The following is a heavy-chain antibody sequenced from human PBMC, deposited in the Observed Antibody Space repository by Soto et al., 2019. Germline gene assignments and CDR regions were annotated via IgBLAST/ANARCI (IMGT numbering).Heavy chain of an antibody. V-gene: IGHV4-31*03. Sequence: QVQLQESGPGLVKASQTLSLICSVSGESISSGGYYWSWIRHQPGKGLEWIGYIYDSESAYYNPSLTSRATISTDTSKNHFAMKLSSVTAADTAVYYCARASSSSSAADYWGQGTLITVSS. CDR1: GESISSGGYY. J-gene: IGHJ4*02. CDR2: IYDSESA. D-gene: IGHD6-6*01. CDR3: ARASSSSSAADY.